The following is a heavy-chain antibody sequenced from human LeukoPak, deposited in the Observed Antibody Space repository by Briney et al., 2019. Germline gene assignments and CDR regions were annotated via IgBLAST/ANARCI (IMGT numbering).Heavy chain of an antibody. CDR2: INHSGST. CDR1: GGSFSGYY. CDR3: ARGSSGWYRGWFDP. J-gene: IGHJ5*02. V-gene: IGHV4-34*01. D-gene: IGHD6-19*01. Sequence: PSETPSLTCAVYGGSFSGYYWSWIRQPPGKGLEWIGEINHSGSTNYNPSLKSRVTISVDTSKNQFSLKLSSVTAADTAVYYCARGSSGWYRGWFDPWGQGTLVTVSS.